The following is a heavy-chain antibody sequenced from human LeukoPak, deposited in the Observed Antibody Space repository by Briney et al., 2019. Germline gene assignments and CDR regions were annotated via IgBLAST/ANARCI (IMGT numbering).Heavy chain of an antibody. D-gene: IGHD4-17*01. CDR1: GYTFTGYH. CDR2: INPNSGGT. V-gene: IGHV1-2*02. J-gene: IGHJ4*02. Sequence: ASVKVSCKASGYTFTGYHIHWVRQAPGQGLEWMGLINPNSGGTNYAQKFQGRVTLARETSISTAYMELNRLRSDDTAVYYCARDQDGDYFDYWGQGTLVTVSS. CDR3: ARDQDGDYFDY.